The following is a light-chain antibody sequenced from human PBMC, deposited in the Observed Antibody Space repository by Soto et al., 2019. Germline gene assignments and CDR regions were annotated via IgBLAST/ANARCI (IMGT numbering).Light chain of an antibody. CDR1: QSVSSSH. V-gene: IGKV3-20*01. Sequence: EIVLTQSPDTLSLSPGETATLSCRASQSVSSSHLAWYQQKVGQAPRLLIHGDSRRATGIPDRFSGSGSGTDFTLIINRLDPEDFAVYYCQYYGTSTGTFGQGTKVDIK. CDR2: GDS. CDR3: QYYGTSTGT. J-gene: IGKJ1*01.